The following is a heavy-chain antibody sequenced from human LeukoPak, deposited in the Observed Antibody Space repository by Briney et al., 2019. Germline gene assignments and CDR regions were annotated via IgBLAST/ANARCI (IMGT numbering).Heavy chain of an antibody. V-gene: IGHV4-38-2*02. Sequence: SETLSLTCTVSGYSISSGYYWGWIRQPPGKGLEWIGSIYHSGSTYYNPSLKSRVTISVDTSKNQFSLKLSSVTAADTAVYYCARDRYYYGYGDYYYMDVWGKGTTVTISS. J-gene: IGHJ6*03. CDR2: IYHSGST. CDR3: ARDRYYYGYGDYYYMDV. CDR1: GYSISSGYY. D-gene: IGHD3-10*01.